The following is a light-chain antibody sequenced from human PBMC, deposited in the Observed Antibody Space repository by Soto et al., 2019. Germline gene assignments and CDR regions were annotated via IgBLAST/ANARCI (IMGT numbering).Light chain of an antibody. CDR2: DAS. J-gene: IGKJ4*01. Sequence: DIQMTQSPSSLSASVVDRVTITFQASQDISNYLHWYQQKPGKAPKLLIYDASNLETGVPSRFSGTGSGTDFTFTISSLQPEDIATYYCQQYDNLPLTFGGGTKVDIK. CDR1: QDISNY. CDR3: QQYDNLPLT. V-gene: IGKV1-33*01.